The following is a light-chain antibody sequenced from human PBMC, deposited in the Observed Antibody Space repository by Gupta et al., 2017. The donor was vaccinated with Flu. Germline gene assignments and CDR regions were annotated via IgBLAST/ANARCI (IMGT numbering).Light chain of an antibody. J-gene: IGKJ2*01. CDR3: QQYNNWPPVV. Sequence: RVMTQSPATLSVSLGERATLACRASQSVSSNLAWYQQKPGQAPRLLIYDASTMDTGIPARFSGVGSGTDFNLTISSVQSEDFAVYFCQQYNNWPPVVFGQGTKLEIK. CDR1: QSVSSN. V-gene: IGKV3-15*01. CDR2: DAS.